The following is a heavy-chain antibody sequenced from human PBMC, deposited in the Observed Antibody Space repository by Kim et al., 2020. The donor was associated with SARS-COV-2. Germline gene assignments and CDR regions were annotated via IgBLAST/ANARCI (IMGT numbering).Heavy chain of an antibody. CDR1: GYTFTSYY. D-gene: IGHD3-9*01. Sequence: ASVKVSCKASGYTFTSYYMHWVRQAPGQGLEWMGIINPSGGSTSYAQKFQGRVTMTRDTSTSTVYMELSSLRSEDTAVYYCARDCGHYDILTGYYMAPRYYYGMDVWGQGTTVTVSS. V-gene: IGHV1-46*01. J-gene: IGHJ6*02. CDR3: ARDCGHYDILTGYYMAPRYYYGMDV. CDR2: INPSGGST.